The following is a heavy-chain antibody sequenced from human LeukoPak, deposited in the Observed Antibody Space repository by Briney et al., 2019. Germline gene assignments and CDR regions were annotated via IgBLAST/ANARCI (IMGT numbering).Heavy chain of an antibody. CDR3: ARDFNGVFDY. V-gene: IGHV3-11*04. CDR2: ISSSGSTK. CDR1: GFTFSNYA. D-gene: IGHD3-10*01. Sequence: GGSLRLSCAASGFTFSNYAMSWVRQAPGKGLEWVSYISSSGSTKYYADSVEGRFTISRDNAKNSLYLQMNSLRAEDTAVYYCARDFNGVFDYWGQGTLVTVSS. J-gene: IGHJ4*02.